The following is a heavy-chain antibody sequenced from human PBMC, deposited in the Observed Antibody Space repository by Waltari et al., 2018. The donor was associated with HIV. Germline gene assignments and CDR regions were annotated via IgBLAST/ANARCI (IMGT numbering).Heavy chain of an antibody. CDR1: GWSFSGHY. CDR3: ARGSFADIVDYYGFYETPQNWFDS. J-gene: IGHJ5*01. Sequence: QVQLQQWGAGPVKPSETLTLTCAVYGWSFSGHYWIWIRQPPGRGLEWVGEINDSGSTNYNPSLESRVRISVDTSKRQFSLKVTSVTAADTAIYYCARGSFADIVDYYGFYETPQNWFDSWGQGTSVTVSS. CDR2: INDSGST. D-gene: IGHD3-10*01. V-gene: IGHV4-34*01.